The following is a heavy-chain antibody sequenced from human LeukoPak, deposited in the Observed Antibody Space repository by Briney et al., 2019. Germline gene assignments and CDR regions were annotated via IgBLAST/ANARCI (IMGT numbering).Heavy chain of an antibody. CDR3: ARGIAAAGTHAFDI. Sequence: ASVKVSCKASGYTFTGYYMHWVRQAPGQGLEWMGWINPNSGGTNCAQKFQGRVTMTRDTSISTAYMELSRLRSDDTAVYYCARGIAAAGTHAFDIWGQGAMVTVSS. CDR1: GYTFTGYY. D-gene: IGHD6-13*01. J-gene: IGHJ3*02. V-gene: IGHV1-2*02. CDR2: INPNSGGT.